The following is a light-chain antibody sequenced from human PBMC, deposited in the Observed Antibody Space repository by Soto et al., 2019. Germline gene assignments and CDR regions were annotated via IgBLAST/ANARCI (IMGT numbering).Light chain of an antibody. CDR2: AAS. Sequence: SQMTRGPSSRAEKVGDTMSRTCVASRDIGSDLSWYQQKPGKAPTLLIYAASNLQSGVPSRFRGRRSGTDSTLPISSLPPEAFATYNCQADYTTPWTFAQGTQLDIK. CDR1: RDIGSD. J-gene: IGKJ1*01. V-gene: IGKV1-6*01. CDR3: QADYTTPWT.